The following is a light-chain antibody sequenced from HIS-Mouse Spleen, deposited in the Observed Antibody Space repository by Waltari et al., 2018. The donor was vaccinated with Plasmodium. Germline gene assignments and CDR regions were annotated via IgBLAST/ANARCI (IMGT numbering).Light chain of an antibody. J-gene: IGKJ4*01. V-gene: IGKV3-20*01. CDR3: QQYGSSPLT. Sequence: EILLTQSQGTLSLSPGERATLSCRASQSVRSSYLAGDQPKPGQAPRLLIYGASSRATGIPDRFSGSGSGTDFTLTISRLEPEDFAVYYCQQYGSSPLTFGGGTKVEIK. CDR1: QSVRSSY. CDR2: GAS.